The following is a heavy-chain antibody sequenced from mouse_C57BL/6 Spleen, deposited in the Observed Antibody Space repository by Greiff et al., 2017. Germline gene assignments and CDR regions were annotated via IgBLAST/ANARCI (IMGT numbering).Heavy chain of an antibody. J-gene: IGHJ2*01. V-gene: IGHV1-50*01. CDR1: GYTFTSYW. D-gene: IGHD1-1*01. CDR2: IDPSDSYT. Sequence: QVQLQQPGAELVKSGASVKLSCKASGYTFTSYWMQWVKQRPGQGLEWIGEIDPSDSYTNYNQKFKGKATLTVDTSSSTAYMQLTSLTSGDSAVYYCARVSGSSSYYFDYWGQGTTLTVSS. CDR3: ARVSGSSSYYFDY.